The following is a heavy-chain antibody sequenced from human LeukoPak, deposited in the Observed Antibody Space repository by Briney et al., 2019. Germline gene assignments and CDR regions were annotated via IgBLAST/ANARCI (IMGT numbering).Heavy chain of an antibody. Sequence: GGSLRLTCAASGFTFSTYWMHWVSHTPGKGLEWVSRIKGDGSITTYAASVMCRFTISRDNAKSTLFLQMNSLRVEDTAMYYCARSDWFDPWGQGTLVTVSS. CDR2: IKGDGSIT. J-gene: IGHJ5*02. CDR3: ARSDWFDP. V-gene: IGHV3-74*01. CDR1: GFTFSTYW.